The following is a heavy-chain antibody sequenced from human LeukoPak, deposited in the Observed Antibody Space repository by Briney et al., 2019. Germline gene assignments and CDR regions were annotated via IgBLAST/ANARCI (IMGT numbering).Heavy chain of an antibody. J-gene: IGHJ4*02. D-gene: IGHD5-18*01. CDR3: ARGKDTAIRYYFDY. CDR1: GGSISSYY. V-gene: IGHV4-4*07. Sequence: PSETLSLTCTISGGSISSYYWSWIRQPAGKGLEWIGRIYTSGSTNYNPSLKSRVTMSVDTSKNQFSLKLSSVTAADTAVYYCARGKDTAIRYYFDYWGQGTLVTVSS. CDR2: IYTSGST.